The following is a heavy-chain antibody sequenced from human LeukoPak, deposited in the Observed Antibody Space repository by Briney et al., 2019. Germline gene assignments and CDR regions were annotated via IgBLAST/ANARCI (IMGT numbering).Heavy chain of an antibody. CDR2: ISSSSSYI. V-gene: IGHV3-21*01. Sequence: GGSQRLSCAASGFTFSSYSMNWVRQAPGKGLEWVSSISSSSSYIYYADSVKGRFTISRDNAKNSLYLQMNSLRAEDTAVYYCARDSSSRYAHDYWGQGTLVTVSS. D-gene: IGHD6-13*01. CDR3: ARDSSSRYAHDY. CDR1: GFTFSSYS. J-gene: IGHJ4*02.